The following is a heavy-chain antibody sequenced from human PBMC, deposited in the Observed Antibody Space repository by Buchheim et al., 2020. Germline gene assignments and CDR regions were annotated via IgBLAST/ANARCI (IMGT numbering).Heavy chain of an antibody. CDR2: IIPILGIA. J-gene: IGHJ3*02. Sequence: QVQLVQSGAEVKKPGSSVKVSCKASGGTFSSYAISWVRQAPGQGLEWMGRIIPILGIANYAQKFQGRVQINADKSTSTAYMELSSLRSEDTAVYYCVWDEAAAGNLDDDAFDIWGQGT. D-gene: IGHD6-13*01. CDR1: GGTFSSYA. V-gene: IGHV1-69*04. CDR3: VWDEAAAGNLDDDAFDI.